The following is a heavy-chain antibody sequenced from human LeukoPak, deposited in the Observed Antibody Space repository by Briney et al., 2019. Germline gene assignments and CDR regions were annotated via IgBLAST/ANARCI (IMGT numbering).Heavy chain of an antibody. CDR3: ASPLQPEQQLAPGY. V-gene: IGHV1-69*13. CDR2: IIPIFGTA. CDR1: GGTFSSYA. J-gene: IGHJ4*02. D-gene: IGHD6-13*01. Sequence: GASVKVSCKASGGTFSSYAISWVRQAPGQGLEWMGGIIPIFGTANYAQKFQGRVTITADESTSAAYMELSSLRSEDTAVYYCASPLQPEQQLAPGYWGQGTLVTVSS.